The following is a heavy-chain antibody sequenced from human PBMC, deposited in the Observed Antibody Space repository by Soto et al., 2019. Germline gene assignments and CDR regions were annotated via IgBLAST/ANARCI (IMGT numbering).Heavy chain of an antibody. J-gene: IGHJ4*02. Sequence: GGSLRLSCAASGFTFSSYGMHWVRQAPGKGLEWVADISSGRSTKYYADSVKGRFTISRDNAKNSLYLQMNSLRDEDTAVYYCARLTIFGVVTLTPFDYWGQGTLVTVSS. D-gene: IGHD3-3*01. V-gene: IGHV3-48*02. CDR1: GFTFSSYG. CDR2: ISSGRSTK. CDR3: ARLTIFGVVTLTPFDY.